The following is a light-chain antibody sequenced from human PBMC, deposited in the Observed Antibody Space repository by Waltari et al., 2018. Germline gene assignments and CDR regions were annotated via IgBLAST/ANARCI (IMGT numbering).Light chain of an antibody. J-gene: IGLJ2*01. CDR1: NSNIPTNY. CDR2: RNS. Sequence: QSILTQPPSTSGTPGQRVTISCSGSNSNIPTNYVSWYQHLPETTPKLLIYRNSWRPSVVSDRFSASKSGTSASLAISGLRSEDEGDYYCSAWDDSLSGPIFGGGTRLTVL. V-gene: IGLV1-47*01. CDR3: SAWDDSLSGPI.